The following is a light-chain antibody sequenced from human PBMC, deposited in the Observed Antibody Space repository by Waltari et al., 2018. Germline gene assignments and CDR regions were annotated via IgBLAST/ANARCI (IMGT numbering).Light chain of an antibody. CDR3: QQYNSYSLLT. CDR1: QSISNG. CDR2: KAS. J-gene: IGKJ4*01. V-gene: IGKV1-5*03. Sequence: DIQMTQSPSTLSASVGARFTIPCRASQSISNGLAWYQKKPGKAPKLLSYKASTLESGVPSRVSGSGSGTEFTLTISSLQPDDFATYYCQQYNSYSLLTFGGGTKVEIK.